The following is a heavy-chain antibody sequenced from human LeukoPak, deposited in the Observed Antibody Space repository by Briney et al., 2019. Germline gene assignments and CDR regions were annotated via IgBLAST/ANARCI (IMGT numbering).Heavy chain of an antibody. J-gene: IGHJ5*02. CDR3: STLWYGA. CDR1: GFTFTNAW. V-gene: IGHV3-15*01. Sequence: PGGSLRLSCAASGFTFTNAWMYWVRQAPGKGLEWVGRIKSKTDGGTSDYAAPVTGRFTISRDDSKSTLYLETNSLKTKDTGVYYCSTLWYGAWGQGTLVTVSS. D-gene: IGHD3-10*01. CDR2: IKSKTDGGTS.